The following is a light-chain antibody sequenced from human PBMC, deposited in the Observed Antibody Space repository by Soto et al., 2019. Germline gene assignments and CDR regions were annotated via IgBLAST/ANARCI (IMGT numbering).Light chain of an antibody. V-gene: IGKV1-39*01. CDR1: RSISNY. Sequence: DIQMTQSPSSLSASVGDRVTITCRASRSISNYLNWYQQKSGKAPRLLIYAASSLPTGVPSRFSGTGAGTAFTLTITSLQPEDSATYYCQQSYSVPRFGQGTRVDLK. CDR3: QQSYSVPR. J-gene: IGKJ1*01. CDR2: AAS.